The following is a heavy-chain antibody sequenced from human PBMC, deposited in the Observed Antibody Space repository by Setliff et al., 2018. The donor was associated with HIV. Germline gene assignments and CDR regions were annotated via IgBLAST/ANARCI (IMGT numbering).Heavy chain of an antibody. CDR2: LNPSGDST. V-gene: IGHV1-46*01. D-gene: IGHD3-10*01. J-gene: IGHJ4*02. Sequence: ASVKVSCKASGYTFTSYYVHWVRQAPGQGLEWMGILNPSGDSTAYAQKFQGRVTMTRDTSTSTVYMELSRLRSDDTAVYYCARGGYHGFGSYGDYWGRGTLVTVSS. CDR1: GYTFTSYY. CDR3: ARGGYHGFGSYGDY.